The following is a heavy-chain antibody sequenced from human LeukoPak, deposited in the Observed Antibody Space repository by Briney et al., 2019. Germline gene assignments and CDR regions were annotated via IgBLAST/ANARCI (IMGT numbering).Heavy chain of an antibody. CDR2: ISSSGSTI. CDR1: GFTFSSYE. V-gene: IGHV3-48*03. Sequence: PGGSLRLSCAASGFTFSSYEMNWVRQAPGKGLEWVSYISSSGSTIYYADPVKGRFTISRDNAKNSLYLQMNSLRAEDTAVYYCARGVYYDILTGYSDDAFDIWGQGTMVTVSS. D-gene: IGHD3-9*01. CDR3: ARGVYYDILTGYSDDAFDI. J-gene: IGHJ3*02.